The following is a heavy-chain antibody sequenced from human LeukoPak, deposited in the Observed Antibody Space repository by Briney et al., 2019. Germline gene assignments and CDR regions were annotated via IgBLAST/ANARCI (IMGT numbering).Heavy chain of an antibody. D-gene: IGHD3-22*01. Sequence: GSLRLSCAASGLSVSNNHMNWVRQAPGKGLEWIGEINHSGSTNYNPSLKSRVTISVDTSKNQFSLKLSSVTAADTAVYYCARGGYYYDSSGFDYWGQGTLVTVSS. CDR2: INHSGST. CDR3: ARGGYYYDSSGFDY. J-gene: IGHJ4*02. V-gene: IGHV4-34*01. CDR1: GLSVSNNH.